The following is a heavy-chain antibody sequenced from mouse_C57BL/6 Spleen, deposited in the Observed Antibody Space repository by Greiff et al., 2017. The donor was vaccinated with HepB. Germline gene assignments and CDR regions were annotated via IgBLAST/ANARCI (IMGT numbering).Heavy chain of an antibody. Sequence: EVKLVESEGGLVQPGSSMKLSCTASGFTFSDYYMAWVRQVPEKGLEWVANINYDGSSTYYLDSLKSRFIISRDNAKNILYLQMSSLKSEDTATYYCARDAVYGNYWYFDVWGTGTTVTVSS. J-gene: IGHJ1*03. CDR1: GFTFSDYY. CDR3: ARDAVYGNYWYFDV. CDR2: INYDGSST. V-gene: IGHV5-16*01. D-gene: IGHD2-10*02.